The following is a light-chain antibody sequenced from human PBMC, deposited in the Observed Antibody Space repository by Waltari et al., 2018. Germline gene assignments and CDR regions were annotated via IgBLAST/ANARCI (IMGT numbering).Light chain of an antibody. V-gene: IGKV1-33*01. CDR3: QQYYDLPLT. J-gene: IGKJ4*01. CDR1: QDIRNF. CDR2: DAS. Sequence: DIQMTQSPSSLSASVGDIVSITCQASQDIRNFLNWFQLKPGKSPKVLIYDASNVETGVPSSFSGRKSGIEFTSTISRLQPEDFATYFCQQYYDLPLTFGGGTKVEI.